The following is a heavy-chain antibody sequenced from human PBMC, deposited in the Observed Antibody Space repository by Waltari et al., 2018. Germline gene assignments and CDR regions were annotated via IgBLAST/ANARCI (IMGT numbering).Heavy chain of an antibody. V-gene: IGHV3-30*18. CDR3: AKRGSRDSSGWFPELDY. Sequence: QVRLVESGGGVVQPGRSVRLSCEASGFTFSHYDMYWVRQAPGKGLEWWAVIAYDGINKFYVDSAKGRFTISRDNSWNTLYLQMNSLRVEDTAVYYCAKRGSRDSSGWFPELDYWGQGALVTVSS. CDR1: GFTFSHYD. CDR2: IAYDGINK. D-gene: IGHD6-19*01. J-gene: IGHJ4*02.